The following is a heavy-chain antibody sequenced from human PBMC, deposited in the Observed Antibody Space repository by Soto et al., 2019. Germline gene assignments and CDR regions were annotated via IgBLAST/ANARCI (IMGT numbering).Heavy chain of an antibody. CDR3: ARDPPATRHGMDV. CDR2: IYSGGST. CDR1: VFTFSSNY. J-gene: IGHJ6*02. Sequence: GSLRLACAASVFTFSSNYMSWVRQAPGKGLEWVSVIYSGGSTYYADSVRVRFTISRDNSKNTLYLQMKSLRAEDTAVYYCARDPPATRHGMDVWGQGTTVTVSS. V-gene: IGHV3-53*01.